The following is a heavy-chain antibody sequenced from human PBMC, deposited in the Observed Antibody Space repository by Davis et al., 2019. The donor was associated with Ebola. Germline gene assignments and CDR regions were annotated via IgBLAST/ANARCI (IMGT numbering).Heavy chain of an antibody. J-gene: IGHJ4*02. CDR2: VILKSGAT. V-gene: IGHV1-2*06. D-gene: IGHD3-10*01. CDR1: GYTFTDYN. Sequence: ASVKISCKASGYTFTDYNIHWMRQAPGQGLEWLGRVILKSGATNYAQKFQGRVTMTTDTSTSTAYMELRSLTSDDTAVYYCARGGGSTQSGIDYWGQGTLVTVSS. CDR3: ARGGGSTQSGIDY.